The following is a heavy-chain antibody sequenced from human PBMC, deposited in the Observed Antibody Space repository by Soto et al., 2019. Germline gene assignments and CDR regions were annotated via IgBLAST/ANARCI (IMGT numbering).Heavy chain of an antibody. CDR3: ARYAYGLSSSSWYRGGWFAP. J-gene: IGHJ5*02. V-gene: IGHV3-23*01. CDR2: ISGSGSSP. Sequence: EVQLLESGGGLGQPGGSLRLSCAASGFSFTSYTMAWVRQAPGKGLEWVSAISGSGSSPYYADSVKGRFTVSRDSYKDMVYLQMDSLRAEDTAVYYCARYAYGLSSSSWYRGGWFAPWGQGTLVTVSS. D-gene: IGHD6-13*01. CDR1: GFSFTSYT.